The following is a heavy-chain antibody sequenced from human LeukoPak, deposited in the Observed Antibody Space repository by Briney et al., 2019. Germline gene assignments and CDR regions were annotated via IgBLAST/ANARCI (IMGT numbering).Heavy chain of an antibody. Sequence: SSETLSLTCAVSGGSFSGYYWSWIRQPPGKGLEWIGEIFHSGSTNFNPSLKSRVTISLDTSKNEFSLNLSSVTAADTAVYYCGRRSLRGVIKYWGQGTLVTVSS. V-gene: IGHV4-34*12. D-gene: IGHD3-10*01. CDR1: GGSFSGYY. CDR3: GRRSLRGVIKY. CDR2: IFHSGST. J-gene: IGHJ4*02.